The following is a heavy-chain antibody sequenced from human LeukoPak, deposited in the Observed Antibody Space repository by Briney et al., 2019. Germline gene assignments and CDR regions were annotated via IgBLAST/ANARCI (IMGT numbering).Heavy chain of an antibody. CDR1: GYTFTSYY. CDR2: INPSGGST. Sequence: ASAKVSCKASGYTFTSYYMHWVRQAPGQGLEWMGIINPSGGSTSYAQNFQGRVTMTRDMSTSTVYMELSSLRSEDTAVYYCARVDNWGDIWGQGTMVTVSS. V-gene: IGHV1-46*01. D-gene: IGHD7-27*01. CDR3: ARVDNWGDI. J-gene: IGHJ3*02.